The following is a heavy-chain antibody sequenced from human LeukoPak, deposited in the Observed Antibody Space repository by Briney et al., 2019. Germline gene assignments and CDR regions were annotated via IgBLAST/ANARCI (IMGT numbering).Heavy chain of an antibody. CDR1: GDSVSSNSAA. V-gene: IGHV6-1*01. CDR2: TYYRSRWYN. Sequence: SQTLSLTCAISGDSVSSNSAAWNWIRQSPSRGLEWMGRTYYRSRWYNNYAVSVKSRITINPDTSKNPFSLQLNSVTPEDTAVYYCARGRKDVKQLVTGDAFDIWGQGTMVTVSS. J-gene: IGHJ3*02. CDR3: ARGRKDVKQLVTGDAFDI. D-gene: IGHD6-13*01.